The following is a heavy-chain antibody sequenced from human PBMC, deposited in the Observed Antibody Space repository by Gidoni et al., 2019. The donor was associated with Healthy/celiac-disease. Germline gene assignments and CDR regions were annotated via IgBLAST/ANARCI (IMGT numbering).Heavy chain of an antibody. CDR1: GYTFTGYY. Sequence: QVQLVQSGAEVTKPGASVKVSCKASGYTFTGYYMHWVRQAPGQGLEWMGWINPNSGGTNYAQKFQGRVTMTRDTSISTAYMELSRLRSDDTAVYYCARGFKWLRFHDAFDIWGQGTMVTVSS. D-gene: IGHD5-12*01. J-gene: IGHJ3*02. CDR2: INPNSGGT. V-gene: IGHV1-2*02. CDR3: ARGFKWLRFHDAFDI.